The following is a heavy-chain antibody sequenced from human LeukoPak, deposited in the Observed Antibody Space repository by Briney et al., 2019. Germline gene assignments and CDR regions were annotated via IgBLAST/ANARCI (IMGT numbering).Heavy chain of an antibody. D-gene: IGHD6-19*01. J-gene: IGHJ4*02. CDR1: GGSISSSS. CDR3: ASTREIAVAGTEPQWEVY. Sequence: LSLTCTVSGGSISSSSYYWGWIRQAPGKGLEWVAVISYDGSNKYYADSVKGRFTIFRDNSKNTLYLQMNSLRAEDTAVYYCASTREIAVAGTEPQWEVYWGQGTLVTVSS. CDR2: ISYDGSNK. V-gene: IGHV3-30-3*01.